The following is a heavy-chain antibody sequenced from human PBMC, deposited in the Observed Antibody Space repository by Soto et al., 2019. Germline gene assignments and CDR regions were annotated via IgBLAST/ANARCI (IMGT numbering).Heavy chain of an antibody. CDR3: ARLIVGATTEYFST. D-gene: IGHD1-26*01. V-gene: IGHV3-23*01. Sequence: GGSLRLSCAASGFTFSSYAMSWVRQAPGKGLEWVSAISGSGGSTYYADSVKGRFTISRDNSKNTLYLQMNSLRAEDTAVYYCARLIVGATTEYFSTGARAPWSPSPQ. CDR1: GFTFSSYA. CDR2: ISGSGGST. J-gene: IGHJ1*01.